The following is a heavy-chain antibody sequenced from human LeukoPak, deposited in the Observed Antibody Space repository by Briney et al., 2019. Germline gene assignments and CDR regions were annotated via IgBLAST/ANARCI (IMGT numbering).Heavy chain of an antibody. J-gene: IGHJ4*02. D-gene: IGHD6-13*01. Sequence: PSETLSLTCTVSGGSISSSSYYWGWIRQPPGKGLEWIGSIYYSGSTYYNPSLKSRVTISVDTSKNQFSLKLSSVTAADTAVYYCARVSSSSYTFDYWGQGTLVTVSS. CDR1: GGSISSSSYY. V-gene: IGHV4-39*01. CDR2: IYYSGST. CDR3: ARVSSSSYTFDY.